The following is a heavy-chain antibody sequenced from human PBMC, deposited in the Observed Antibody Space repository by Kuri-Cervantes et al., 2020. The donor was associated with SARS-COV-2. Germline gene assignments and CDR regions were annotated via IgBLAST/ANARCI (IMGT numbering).Heavy chain of an antibody. Sequence: SETLSLTCAVSGYSISSGYYWGWIRQPPGKGLEWIGSIYHSGSTYYNPSLKSRVTISVDTSKNQFSLKLSSVTAADTAVYYCARAITIHNWFDPWGQGTLVTVSS. CDR1: GYSISSGYY. J-gene: IGHJ5*02. D-gene: IGHD3-9*01. CDR3: ARAITIHNWFDP. V-gene: IGHV4-38-2*01. CDR2: IYHSGST.